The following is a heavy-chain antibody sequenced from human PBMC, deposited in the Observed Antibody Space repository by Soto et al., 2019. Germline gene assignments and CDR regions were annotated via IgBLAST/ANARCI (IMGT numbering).Heavy chain of an antibody. D-gene: IGHD6-13*01. J-gene: IGHJ4*02. CDR2: IYYSGST. CDR3: ASSAAGVYYFDY. V-gene: IGHV4-59*01. Sequence: PSETLSLTCTVSGGSISSYYWSWIRQPPGKGLEWIGYIYYSGSTNYNPSLKSRVTISVDTSKNQFSLKLSSVTAADTAAYYCASSAAGVYYFDYWGQGTLVTVSS. CDR1: GGSISSYY.